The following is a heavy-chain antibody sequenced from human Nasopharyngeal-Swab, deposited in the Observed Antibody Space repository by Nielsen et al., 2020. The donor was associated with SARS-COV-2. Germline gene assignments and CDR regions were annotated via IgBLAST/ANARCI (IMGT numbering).Heavy chain of an antibody. CDR2: IYYTGSA. CDR3: ARQTGMDV. V-gene: IGHV4-39*01. J-gene: IGHJ6*02. CDR1: GGSIMSSSYY. Sequence: GSLRLSCTVSGGSIMSSSYYWGWIRQPPGKGLEWIGVIYYTGSAHYSPSLKSRVTISVDTSRNQFFLRVASVTAEDTAVYYCARQTGMDVWGQGTSGNGSS.